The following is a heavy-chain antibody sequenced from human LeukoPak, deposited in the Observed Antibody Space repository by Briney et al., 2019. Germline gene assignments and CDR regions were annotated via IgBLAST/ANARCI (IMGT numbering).Heavy chain of an antibody. CDR3: ARARTYYYGSGSYSYAFDI. Sequence: RASVKVSCKASGYTFTSYGISWVRQAPGQGLEWMGWISAYNGNTNYAQKLQGRVTMTTDTSTSTAYIELRSLRSDDTAVYYCARARTYYYGSGSYSYAFDIWGQGTMVTVSS. CDR2: ISAYNGNT. J-gene: IGHJ3*02. V-gene: IGHV1-18*01. CDR1: GYTFTSYG. D-gene: IGHD3-10*01.